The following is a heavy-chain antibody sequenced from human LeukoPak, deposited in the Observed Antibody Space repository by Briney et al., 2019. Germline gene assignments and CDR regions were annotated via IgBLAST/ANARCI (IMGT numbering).Heavy chain of an antibody. J-gene: IGHJ3*01. Sequence: PGGSLRLSCAVSGFTFSGFWMSWARQAPGKGLEWVAGINSDGSERYYADVVKGRFTISRDNAKNSLYLQIHSLRAEDTAVYYCATSSYSSSSSVWGQGTMVTVSS. V-gene: IGHV3-7*03. CDR2: INSDGSER. CDR3: ATSSYSSSSSV. CDR1: GFTFSGFW. D-gene: IGHD6-6*01.